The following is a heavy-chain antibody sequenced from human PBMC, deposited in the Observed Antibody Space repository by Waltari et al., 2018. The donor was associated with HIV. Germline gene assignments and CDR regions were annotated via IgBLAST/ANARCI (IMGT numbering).Heavy chain of an antibody. CDR1: GYSISSGYY. V-gene: IGHV4-38-2*01. CDR3: ARGTTWDWFDP. Sequence: QVQLQESGPGLVKPSETLSLTCAVSGYSISSGYYWGWIRQPPGKGLEWIGIIYHSGSTYYNPSLKSRVTISVDTSKNQFSLKLSSVTAADTAVYYCARGTTWDWFDPWGQGTLVTVSS. D-gene: IGHD1-26*01. J-gene: IGHJ5*02. CDR2: IYHSGST.